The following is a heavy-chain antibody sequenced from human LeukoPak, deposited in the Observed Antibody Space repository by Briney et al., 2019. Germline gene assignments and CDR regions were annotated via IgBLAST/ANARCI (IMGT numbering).Heavy chain of an antibody. J-gene: IGHJ6*03. CDR3: AKDQYRRRGYMDV. Sequence: GGSLRLSCAASGFTFSSYGMSWVRQAPGKGLEWVSAISGSGGSTYYADSVKGRFTISRDNSKNTLYLQMNSLRAEDTAVYYCAKDQYRRRGYMDVWGKGTTVTVSS. CDR2: ISGSGGST. D-gene: IGHD2-2*01. CDR1: GFTFSSYG. V-gene: IGHV3-23*01.